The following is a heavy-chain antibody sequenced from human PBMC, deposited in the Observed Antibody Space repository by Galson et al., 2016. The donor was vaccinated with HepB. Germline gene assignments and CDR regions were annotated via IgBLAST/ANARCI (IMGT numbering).Heavy chain of an antibody. D-gene: IGHD3-16*01. CDR3: TKDLRPGGADV. V-gene: IGHV3-9*02. CDR2: ILLGGGKA. Sequence: SLRLSCAVSGFNSRDYGMHWVRQVPGKGLEWVSGILLGGGKAGYADSVQGRFTISRDNAKNSLYLQMNSLRMDDPALYFCTKDLRPGGADVWGQGTTVTVSS. CDR1: GFNSRDYG. J-gene: IGHJ6*02.